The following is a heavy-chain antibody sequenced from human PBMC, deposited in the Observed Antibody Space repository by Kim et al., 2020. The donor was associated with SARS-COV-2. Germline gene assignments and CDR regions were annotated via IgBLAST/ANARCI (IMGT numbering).Heavy chain of an antibody. CDR3: ARALHTYSNYYYYGMDV. Sequence: VKGRFTISRENAKNSLYLQMNSLRAGDTAVYYCARALHTYSNYYYYGMDVWGQGTTVTVSS. V-gene: IGHV3-13*01. D-gene: IGHD4-4*01. J-gene: IGHJ6*02.